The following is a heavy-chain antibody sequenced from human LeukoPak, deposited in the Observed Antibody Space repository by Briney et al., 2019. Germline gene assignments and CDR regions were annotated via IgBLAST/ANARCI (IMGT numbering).Heavy chain of an antibody. Sequence: SSETLSLTCAVYGGSFSGYYWSWIRQPPGKGLEWIGEINHSGSTNYNPSLKSRVTISVDTSKNQFSLKLSSVTAADTAVYYCARAYYYGSGPLLYYGMDVWGQGTTVTVSS. CDR3: ARAYYYGSGPLLYYGMDV. J-gene: IGHJ6*02. CDR1: GGSFSGYY. V-gene: IGHV4-34*01. D-gene: IGHD3-10*01. CDR2: INHSGST.